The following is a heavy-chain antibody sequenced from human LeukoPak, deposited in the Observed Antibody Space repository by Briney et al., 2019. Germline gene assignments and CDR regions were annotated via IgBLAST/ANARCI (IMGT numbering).Heavy chain of an antibody. D-gene: IGHD3-3*01. CDR1: GFTFGDYA. CDR2: IRSKAYGGTT. V-gene: IGHV3-49*03. CDR3: TRTYYGFWSGYYPDYYYGMDV. J-gene: IGHJ6*02. Sequence: GGSLRLSCTASGFTFGDYAMSWFRQAPGKGLEWVGFIRSKAYGGTTEYAASVKGRFTISRDDSKSIAYLQMNSLKTEDTAVYYCTRTYYGFWSGYYPDYYYGMDVWGQGTTVTVSS.